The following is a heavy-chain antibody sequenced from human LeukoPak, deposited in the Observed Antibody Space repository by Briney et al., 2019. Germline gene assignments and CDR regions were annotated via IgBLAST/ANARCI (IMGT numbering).Heavy chain of an antibody. V-gene: IGHV4-61*01. Sequence: KPSETLSLTCSVSGDSVSSSPYYWGWIRQPPGKGLEWIGNTFSTSTLYNASLRSRVTILVDTSKNQLSLKLTSATAADTAIYYCARYKFHNYFDPWGQGTLVVVSS. D-gene: IGHD5-24*01. J-gene: IGHJ5*02. CDR2: TFSTST. CDR1: GDSVSSSPYY. CDR3: ARYKFHNYFDP.